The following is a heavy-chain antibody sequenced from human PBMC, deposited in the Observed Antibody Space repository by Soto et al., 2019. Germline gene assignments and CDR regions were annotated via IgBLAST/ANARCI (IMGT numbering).Heavy chain of an antibody. CDR1: GFTFSSYA. CDR2: ISYDGSNK. CDR3: AAIVGATAGAFDI. D-gene: IGHD1-26*01. J-gene: IGHJ3*02. V-gene: IGHV3-30-3*01. Sequence: QTGGSRRRSCAASGFTFSSYAMHWVRQAPGKGLEWVAVISYDGSNKYYADSVKGRFTISRDNSKNTLYLQMNSLRAEDTAVYYCAAIVGATAGAFDIWGQGTMVTVSS.